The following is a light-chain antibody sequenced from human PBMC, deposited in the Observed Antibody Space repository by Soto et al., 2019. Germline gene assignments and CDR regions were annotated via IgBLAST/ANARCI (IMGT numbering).Light chain of an antibody. CDR1: SSDVGGYNY. V-gene: IGLV2-14*01. CDR3: SSYSTATAPQGV. Sequence: QSALTQPASVSGSPGQSITIPCTGTSSDVGGYNYVSWYQQHPGRARKLVIYTVSDRPSGVSSRFSASKSGNTAALAISGRPAEDEADYYCSSYSTATAPQGVFGGGTKLTV. CDR2: TVS. J-gene: IGLJ3*02.